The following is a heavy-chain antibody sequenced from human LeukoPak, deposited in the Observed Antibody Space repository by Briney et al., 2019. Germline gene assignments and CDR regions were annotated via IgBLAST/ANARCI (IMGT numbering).Heavy chain of an antibody. V-gene: IGHV4-4*07. CDR1: GSSFSGYY. J-gene: IGHJ4*02. Sequence: SETLSLTCTVSGSSFSGYYWSWSRLPAGRGLEWIGRIYTNGGTMFSPSLKSRATMSFGTSKNLFSLQLNSMTAADTAVYYCARLKFEWELTPQFDYWGQGTLVTVSS. D-gene: IGHD1-26*01. CDR2: IYTNGGT. CDR3: ARLKFEWELTPQFDY.